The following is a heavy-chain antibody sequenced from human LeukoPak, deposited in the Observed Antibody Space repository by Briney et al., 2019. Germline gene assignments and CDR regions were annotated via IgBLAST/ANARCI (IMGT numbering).Heavy chain of an antibody. D-gene: IGHD6-13*01. V-gene: IGHV3-48*03. CDR2: ISNTGNHI. CDR3: ARAVAAAGTRYYYYYMDV. CDR1: GFTFSYYE. J-gene: IGHJ6*03. Sequence: PGGSLRLSCAASGFTFSYYEMNWVRQAPGKGLEWVSFISNTGNHIYYADSVKGRFTISRDNAKNTLYLQMNSLRAEDTAVYYCARAVAAAGTRYYYYYMDVWGKGTTVTISS.